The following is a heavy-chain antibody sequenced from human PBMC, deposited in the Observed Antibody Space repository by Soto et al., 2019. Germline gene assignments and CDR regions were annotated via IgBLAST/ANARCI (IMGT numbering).Heavy chain of an antibody. V-gene: IGHV4-34*01. J-gene: IGHJ3*02. CDR1: GGSFSGYY. D-gene: IGHD3-3*01. Sequence: KTSETLSLTCAVYGGSFSGYYWSWIRQPPGKGLEWIGEINHSGSTNYNPSLKSRVTISVDTSKNQFSLKLSSVTAADTAVYYCARDSTGGFLEWLRGYYAFGIWGQGTMVTVSS. CDR3: ARDSTGGFLEWLRGYYAFGI. CDR2: INHSGST.